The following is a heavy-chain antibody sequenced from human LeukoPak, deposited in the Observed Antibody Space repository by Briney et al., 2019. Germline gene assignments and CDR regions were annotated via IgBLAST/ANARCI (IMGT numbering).Heavy chain of an antibody. CDR1: GGTFSSYA. CDR2: IIPIFGTA. D-gene: IGHD2-21*02. J-gene: IGHJ6*03. CDR3: ATRAYCGGDCYSNYYYYYYMDV. V-gene: IGHV1-69*13. Sequence: VASVKVSRKASGGTFSSYAISWVRQAPGQGLEWMGGIIPIFGTANYAQKFQGRVTITADESTSTAYMELSSLRSEDTAVYYCATRAYCGGDCYSNYYYYYYMDVWGKGTTVTISS.